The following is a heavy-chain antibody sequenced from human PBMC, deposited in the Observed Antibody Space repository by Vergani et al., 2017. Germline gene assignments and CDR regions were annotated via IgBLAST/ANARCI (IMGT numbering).Heavy chain of an antibody. D-gene: IGHD3-9*01. V-gene: IGHV1-69*02. Sequence: QVQLVQSGAEVKKPGSSVKVSCKASGGTFSSYTISWVRQAPGQGLEWMGRIIPILGIANYAQKFQGRVTITADKSTSTAYMELSSLRSEDTAVYYCARGGYYDILTGYLTNGMDVWGQGTTVTVSS. J-gene: IGHJ6*02. CDR3: ARGGYYDILTGYLTNGMDV. CDR2: IIPILGIA. CDR1: GGTFSSYT.